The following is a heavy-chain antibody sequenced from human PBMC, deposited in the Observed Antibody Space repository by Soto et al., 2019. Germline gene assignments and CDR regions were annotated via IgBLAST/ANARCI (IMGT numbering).Heavy chain of an antibody. D-gene: IGHD4-17*01. CDR2: INPSGGST. V-gene: IGHV1-46*03. Sequence: YYMHWVRQAPGQGLEWMGIINPSGGSTTYTQKFQGRVTMTRDTSTSTVYMELSSLRSEDTALYYCASAANTVSLDYWGQGPLVTVAS. CDR3: ASAANTVSLDY. CDR1: YY. J-gene: IGHJ4*02.